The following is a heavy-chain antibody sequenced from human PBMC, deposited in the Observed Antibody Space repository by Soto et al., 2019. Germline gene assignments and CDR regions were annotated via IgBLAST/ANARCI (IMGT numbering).Heavy chain of an antibody. Sequence: GGSLRLSCAASGFTFSSYAMHWVRQAPGKGLEWVSGVSASGLNTDYADPVKGRFTISRDNSKNTLYLQMNSLRAEDTAVYYCARDLDGYNSPVIDYWGQGTLVTVSS. V-gene: IGHV3-30*04. J-gene: IGHJ4*02. CDR3: ARDLDGYNSPVIDY. CDR1: GFTFSSYA. CDR2: VSASGLNT. D-gene: IGHD5-12*01.